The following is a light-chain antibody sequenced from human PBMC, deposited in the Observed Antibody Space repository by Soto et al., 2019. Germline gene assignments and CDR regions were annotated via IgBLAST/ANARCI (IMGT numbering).Light chain of an antibody. CDR1: QSVTSTY. J-gene: IGKJ1*01. V-gene: IGKV3-20*01. CDR2: ATS. CDR3: QDSSTSPWP. Sequence: TQSPGNLSLSPGEGATRCCRAVQSVTSTYTAWYQQKPGQAPRLLIYATSFRATGIPDRFRGSGSGTDFTLTISSLEPEDSAVYYCQDSSTSPWPFGQGTKVDIK.